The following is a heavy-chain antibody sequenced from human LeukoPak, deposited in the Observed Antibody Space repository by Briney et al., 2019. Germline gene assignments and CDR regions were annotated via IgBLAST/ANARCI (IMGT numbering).Heavy chain of an antibody. CDR2: IRYDGTNK. J-gene: IGHJ6*03. CDR1: GFTFSSYG. V-gene: IGHV3-30*02. CDR3: ARDPYSGSYGNYYYYFMDV. D-gene: IGHD1-26*01. Sequence: GGSLRLSCAASGFTFSSYGMHWVRQAPGKGLEWVTFIRYDGTNKYYTDSVKGRFTISRDNAKNSLYLQMNSLRAEDTAVYYCARDPYSGSYGNYYYYFMDVWGKGTTVTISS.